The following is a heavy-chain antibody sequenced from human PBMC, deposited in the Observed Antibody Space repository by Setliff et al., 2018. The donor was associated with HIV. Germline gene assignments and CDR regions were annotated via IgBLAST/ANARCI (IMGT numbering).Heavy chain of an antibody. J-gene: IGHJ4*02. D-gene: IGHD1-26*01. CDR1: GFSFSTYA. CDR3: VRNRGGNSGGFYDPPLDV. Sequence: GGSLRLSCAASGFSFSTYAMHWVRQTPAKGLEWISYISNSSGHTVYADSVKGRFTISRDNAKKSLYLEMNSLRAEDTAVYYCVRNRGGNSGGFYDPPLDVWGLGTLVTVSS. CDR2: ISNSSGHT. V-gene: IGHV3-21*05.